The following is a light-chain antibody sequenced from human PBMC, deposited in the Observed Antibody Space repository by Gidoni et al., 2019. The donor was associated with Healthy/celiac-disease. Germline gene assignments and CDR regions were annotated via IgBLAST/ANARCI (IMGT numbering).Light chain of an antibody. V-gene: IGKV3-11*01. CDR1: QSVSSY. Sequence: EIVLTQSPATLSLSTGERATLSCRASQSVSSYLAWYQQKPGQAPRLLIDDASNRATGIPARFSGRGSGKDFTLTISSLEPEDFAVYYCQQRSNWPPWTFGQGTKVEIK. CDR3: QQRSNWPPWT. J-gene: IGKJ1*01. CDR2: DAS.